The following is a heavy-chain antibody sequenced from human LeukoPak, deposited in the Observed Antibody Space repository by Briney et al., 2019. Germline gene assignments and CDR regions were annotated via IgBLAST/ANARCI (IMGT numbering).Heavy chain of an antibody. Sequence: GASVKVSCKASGYTFTSYAMHWVRQAPGQRLEWMGWINAGSGNTKYSQKFQGRVTITRDTSASTAYMELSSLRSEDTAVHYCARDLGYCSGGSCYWFDPWGQGTLVTVSS. J-gene: IGHJ5*02. D-gene: IGHD2-15*01. V-gene: IGHV1-3*01. CDR2: INAGSGNT. CDR3: ARDLGYCSGGSCYWFDP. CDR1: GYTFTSYA.